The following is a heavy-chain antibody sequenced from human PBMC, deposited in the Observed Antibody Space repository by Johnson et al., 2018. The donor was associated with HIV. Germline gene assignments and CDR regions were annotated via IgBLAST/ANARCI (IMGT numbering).Heavy chain of an antibody. Sequence: VQLVESGGVVAQPGGSLRLSCAASGFTFDDYAMHWVRQAPGKGLEWVSLISWEGGSTYYVDSVKGRFTISRDNSKNSLYLQMNSLRVEDTALYFCAKDICQVSEGGDAFDIWGQGTMVTVSS. D-gene: IGHD2-8*01. CDR2: ISWEGGST. J-gene: IGHJ3*02. CDR3: AKDICQVSEGGDAFDI. V-gene: IGHV3-43D*03. CDR1: GFTFDDYA.